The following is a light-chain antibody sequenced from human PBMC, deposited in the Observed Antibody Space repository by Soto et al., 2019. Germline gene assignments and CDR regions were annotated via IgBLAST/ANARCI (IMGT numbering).Light chain of an antibody. CDR2: DVT. J-gene: IGLJ2*01. V-gene: IGLV2-11*01. Sequence: QPVLTQPRSVSGSPGQSVAISCTGTSSDVGTYKYVSWYQQHPGKAPKLIIYDVTERPSGVPDRFSASKSGNTASLTISGLQTEDEADYYCCSYAGTYTPVVFGGGTKLTVL. CDR3: CSYAGTYTPVV. CDR1: SSDVGTYKY.